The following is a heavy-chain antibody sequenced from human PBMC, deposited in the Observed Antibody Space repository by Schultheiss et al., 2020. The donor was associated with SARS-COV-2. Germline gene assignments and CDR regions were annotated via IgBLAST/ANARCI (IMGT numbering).Heavy chain of an antibody. CDR1: GGSISSYY. CDR2: IYYSGST. J-gene: IGHJ4*02. Sequence: SETLSLTCTVSGGSISSYYWSWIRQPPGKGLEWIGYIYYSGSTNYNPSLKSRVTISVDTSKNQFSLKLSSVTAADTAVYYCARTGYSSSWLTNWGQGTLVTVSS. D-gene: IGHD6-13*01. V-gene: IGHV4-59*12. CDR3: ARTGYSSSWLTN.